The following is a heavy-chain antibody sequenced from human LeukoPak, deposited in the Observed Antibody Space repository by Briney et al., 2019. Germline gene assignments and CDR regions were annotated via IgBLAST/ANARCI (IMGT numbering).Heavy chain of an antibody. CDR1: GGSISSGSYY. J-gene: IGHJ4*02. V-gene: IGHV4-61*02. D-gene: IGHD3-22*01. Sequence: SETLSLTCTVSGGSISSGSYYWNWIRQPAGKGLEWIGRIYTSGSTNYNPSLKGRVTISVDTSKNQFSLKLSSVTAADTAVYYCARDRGYDYDSSGTTELHYWGQGTLVTVSS. CDR3: ARDRGYDYDSSGTTELHY. CDR2: IYTSGST.